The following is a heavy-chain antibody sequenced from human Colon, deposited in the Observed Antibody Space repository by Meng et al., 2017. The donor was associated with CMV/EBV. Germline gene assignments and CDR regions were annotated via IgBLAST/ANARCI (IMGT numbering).Heavy chain of an antibody. CDR3: GTDYPERTAQIDN. D-gene: IGHD1/OR15-1a*01. CDR1: GFTFLHAW. CDR2: VRAGGTA. V-gene: IGHV3-15*01. J-gene: IGHJ4*02. Sequence: LVGSGVGFVRPGGSLGLSCATSGFTFLHAWMSWVRQAPGAGLEWVARVRAGGTADYAAPVKGRFTVGRDDSTNTVYLQMNNLLSNDTAVYYCGTDYPERTAQIDNWGQGTLVTVSS.